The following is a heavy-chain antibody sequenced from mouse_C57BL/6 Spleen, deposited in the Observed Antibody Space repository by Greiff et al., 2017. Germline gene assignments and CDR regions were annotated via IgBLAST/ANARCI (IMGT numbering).Heavy chain of an antibody. J-gene: IGHJ4*01. V-gene: IGHV2-2*01. Sequence: VQLVESGPGLVQPSQSLSITCTVSGFSLTSYGVHWVRQSPGKGLEWLGVIWSGGSTDYNAAFISRLSISKDNSKSQVFFKMNSLQADDTAIYYCARRNWDGGAMDYWGQGTSVTVSS. CDR2: IWSGGST. CDR1: GFSLTSYG. CDR3: ARRNWDGGAMDY. D-gene: IGHD4-1*01.